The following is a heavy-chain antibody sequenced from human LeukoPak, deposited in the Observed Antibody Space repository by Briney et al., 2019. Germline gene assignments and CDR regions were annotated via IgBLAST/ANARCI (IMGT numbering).Heavy chain of an antibody. J-gene: IGHJ4*02. CDR3: ARVRRVTGSIFDY. Sequence: SETLSLTCAVYGGSFRGYYWSWIRQPPGKGLEWIGEINHSGSTNYNPSLKSRVTISVDTSENQFSLKLSSVTAADTAVYYCARVRRVTGSIFDYWGQGTLVTVSS. CDR1: GGSFRGYY. D-gene: IGHD5-18*01. V-gene: IGHV4-34*01. CDR2: INHSGST.